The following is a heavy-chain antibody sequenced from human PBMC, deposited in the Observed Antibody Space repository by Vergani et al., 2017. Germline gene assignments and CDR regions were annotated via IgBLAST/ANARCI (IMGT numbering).Heavy chain of an antibody. J-gene: IGHJ4*02. CDR1: GFTLSNYD. V-gene: IGHV3-30*02. D-gene: IGHD3-16*01. CDR3: AKHFRGWGIDY. CDR2: ILFDGSNQ. Sequence: QVQLVESGGGVVQRGGSLRLSCATSGFTLSNYDMQWIRQGPGKGREFVAFILFDGSNQYYADSVKGRFTLSRDFSKNTLYLQMNSLRTDDTATYYCAKHFRGWGIDYWGKGTQVIVSS.